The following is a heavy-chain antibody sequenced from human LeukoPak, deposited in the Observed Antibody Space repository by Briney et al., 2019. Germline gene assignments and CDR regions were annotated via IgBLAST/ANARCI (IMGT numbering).Heavy chain of an antibody. CDR2: IFASGGT. Sequence: PSETLSLTCTVSDASISSYYWSWIRQPPGKGLEWIGYIFASGGTNYNPSLKSRVTISVDTSKNHLSLKLISVTAADTAVYYCARQGFSVAGKRSWFDPWGQGTLVTVSS. D-gene: IGHD6-19*01. V-gene: IGHV4-4*09. CDR3: ARQGFSVAGKRSWFDP. CDR1: DASISSYY. J-gene: IGHJ5*02.